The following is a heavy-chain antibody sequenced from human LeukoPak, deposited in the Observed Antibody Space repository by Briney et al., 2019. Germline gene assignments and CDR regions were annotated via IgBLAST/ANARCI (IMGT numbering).Heavy chain of an antibody. CDR1: GFTFRSYA. CDR2: ISGSGGST. D-gene: IGHD6-25*01. CDR3: AEDRGSGWGLDY. J-gene: IGHJ4*02. V-gene: IGHV3-23*01. Sequence: GGSLRLSCAASGFTFRSYAMSWVRQAPGKGLEWVSAISGSGGSTYYADSVKGRFTISRDNSKNTLYLQMNSLRADDTAVYYCAEDRGSGWGLDYWGQGTLVTVSS.